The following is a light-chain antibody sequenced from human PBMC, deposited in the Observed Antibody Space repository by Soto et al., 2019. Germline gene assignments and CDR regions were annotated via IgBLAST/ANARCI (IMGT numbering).Light chain of an antibody. Sequence: EVVMTQSPATLSVSPGERVTLSCRASESVHRNLAWYQQKPGQGPSLLIYYASTRTTGVPDRFTGSGSGTEFTRTIRSQQFEDFGVYHCQRSSTWPPTFGSGTKLEIK. CDR2: YAS. V-gene: IGKV3-15*01. CDR1: ESVHRN. J-gene: IGKJ3*01. CDR3: QRSSTWPPT.